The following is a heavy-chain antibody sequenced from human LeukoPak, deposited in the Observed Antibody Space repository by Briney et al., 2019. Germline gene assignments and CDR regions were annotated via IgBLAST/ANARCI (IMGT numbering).Heavy chain of an antibody. CDR3: ASGYYDSSGSY. D-gene: IGHD3-22*01. CDR2: IIPILGIA. CDR1: GGTFSSYA. J-gene: IGHJ4*02. V-gene: IGHV1-69*04. Sequence: SVKVSCKASGGTFSSYAISWVRQAPGQGLEWMGRIIPILGIANYAQKFQGRVTITAGKSTSTAYMELSSLRSEDTAVYYCASGYYDSSGSYWGQGTLVTVSS.